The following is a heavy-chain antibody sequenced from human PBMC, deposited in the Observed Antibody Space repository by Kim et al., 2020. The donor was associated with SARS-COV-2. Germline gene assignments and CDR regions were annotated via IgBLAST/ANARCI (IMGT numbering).Heavy chain of an antibody. D-gene: IGHD2-15*01. Sequence: GGSLRLSCAASGFTFSSYDMHWVRQATGKGLEWVSAIGTAGDPYYPGSVKGRFTISRENAKNSLYLQMNSLRAGDTAVYYCARTAAREGGYCSGGSCSDYYYGMDVWGQGTTVTVSS. J-gene: IGHJ6*02. CDR2: IGTAGDP. CDR1: GFTFSSYD. V-gene: IGHV3-13*05. CDR3: ARTAAREGGYCSGGSCSDYYYGMDV.